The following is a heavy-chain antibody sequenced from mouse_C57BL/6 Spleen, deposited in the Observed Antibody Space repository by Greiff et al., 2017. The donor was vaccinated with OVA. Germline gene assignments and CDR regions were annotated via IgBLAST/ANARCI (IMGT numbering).Heavy chain of an antibody. J-gene: IGHJ4*01. Sequence: EVQLQQSGPELVKPGASVKISCKASGYTFTDYYMNWVKQSHGKSLEWIGDINPNNGGTSYNQKFKGKATLTVDKSSSTAYMELRSLTSEDSAVYYCANAMDYWGQGTSVTVSS. CDR3: ANAMDY. CDR1: GYTFTDYY. CDR2: INPNNGGT. V-gene: IGHV1-26*01.